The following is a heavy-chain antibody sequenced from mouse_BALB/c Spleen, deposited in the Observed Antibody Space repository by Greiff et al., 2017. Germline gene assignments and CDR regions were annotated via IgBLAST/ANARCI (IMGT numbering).Heavy chain of an antibody. V-gene: IGHV2-9*02. D-gene: IGHD1-1*01. Sequence: VKLQESGPGLVAPSQSLSITCTVSGFSLTSYGVHWVRQPPGKGLEWLGVIWGGGSTNYNSALMSRLSISKDNSKSQVFLKMNSLQTDDTAMYYCSRDRYYYGSSRYFDYWGQGTTLTVSS. CDR2: IWGGGST. CDR1: GFSLTSYG. J-gene: IGHJ2*01. CDR3: SRDRYYYGSSRYFDY.